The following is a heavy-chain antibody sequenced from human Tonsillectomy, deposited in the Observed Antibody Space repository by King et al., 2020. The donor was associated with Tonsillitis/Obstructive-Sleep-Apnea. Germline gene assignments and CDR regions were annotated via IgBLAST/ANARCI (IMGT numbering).Heavy chain of an antibody. D-gene: IGHD3-22*01. CDR3: ARDGAYDEDAFDV. J-gene: IGHJ3*01. CDR1: GGSISSSNW. Sequence: QLQESGPGLVKPSGTLSLTCAVSGGSISSSNWWSWVRQPPGKGLEWIGEIAHSGWTNYNASLKSRVTISVDKSKNQFSLKLTSVTAADTAVYYCARDGAYDEDAFDVWGQGTKVTVSS. V-gene: IGHV4-4*02. CDR2: IAHSGWT.